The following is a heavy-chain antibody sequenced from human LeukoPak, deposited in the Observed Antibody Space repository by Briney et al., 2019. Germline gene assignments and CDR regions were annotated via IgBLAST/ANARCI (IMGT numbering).Heavy chain of an antibody. CDR1: GFTFSSYS. V-gene: IGHV3-21*01. D-gene: IGHD3-3*01. CDR3: ARGKRITIFGVVIKRSWFDP. Sequence: GGSLRLSCAASGFTFSSYSMNWVRQAPGKGLEWVSSISSSSYIYYADSVKGRFTISRDNAKNSLYLQMNSLRAEDTAVYYCARGKRITIFGVVIKRSWFDPWGQGTLVTVSS. CDR2: ISSSSYI. J-gene: IGHJ5*02.